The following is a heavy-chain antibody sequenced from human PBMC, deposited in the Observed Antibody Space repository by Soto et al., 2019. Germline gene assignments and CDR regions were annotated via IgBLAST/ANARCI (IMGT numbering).Heavy chain of an antibody. CDR1: GFTFSDYY. J-gene: IGHJ4*02. D-gene: IGHD1-20*01. Sequence: GGSLRLSCAASGFTFSDYYMSWIRQAPGKGLEWVSYISSSGSTIYYADSVKGRFTISRDNAKNSLYLQMNSLRAEDTAVYYCVRDSVSISPREYYFDYWGQGTLVTVSS. CDR3: VRDSVSISPREYYFDY. V-gene: IGHV3-11*01. CDR2: ISSSGSTI.